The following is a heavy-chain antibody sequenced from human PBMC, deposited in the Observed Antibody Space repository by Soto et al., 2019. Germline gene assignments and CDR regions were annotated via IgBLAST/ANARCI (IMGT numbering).Heavy chain of an antibody. Sequence: GGSLRLSCAASGFTFSSYWMSWVRQAPGKGLEWVANIKQDGSDKYYVDSVKGRFTISRDNAKNSLYLQMNSLRAEDTAVYYCASMVRGVDYYYMDVWGKGTTVTVSS. CDR1: GFTFSSYW. CDR2: IKQDGSDK. J-gene: IGHJ6*03. D-gene: IGHD3-10*01. V-gene: IGHV3-7*01. CDR3: ASMVRGVDYYYMDV.